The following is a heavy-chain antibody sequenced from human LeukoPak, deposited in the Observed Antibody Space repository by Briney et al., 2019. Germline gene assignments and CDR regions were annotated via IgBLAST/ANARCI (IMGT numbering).Heavy chain of an antibody. CDR1: GGSISSYY. J-gene: IGHJ5*02. D-gene: IGHD2-2*01. CDR3: ARGAIVVVPADTPEHDYSNSMGWFDP. CDR2: IYTSGST. Sequence: SETLSLTCTVSGGSISSYYWSWIRQPAGKGLEWIGRIYTSGSTNYNPSLKSRVTISVDTSKNQFSLKLSSVTAADTAVYYCARGAIVVVPADTPEHDYSNSMGWFDPWGQGTLVTVSS. V-gene: IGHV4-4*07.